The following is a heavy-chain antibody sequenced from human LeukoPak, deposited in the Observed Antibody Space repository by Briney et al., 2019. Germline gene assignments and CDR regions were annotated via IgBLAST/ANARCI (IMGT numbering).Heavy chain of an antibody. D-gene: IGHD3-10*01. CDR2: ISGSGGTT. Sequence: GGSLRLSCGPSGFPFSSFAMTWVRQAPGEGLEWVSSISGSGGTTYYADSVKGRFTISRDSSKNMLYLHMNRLRAEDTAVYYCAKSPYFYNSGRSVDVWGKGTTVTVSS. CDR3: AKSPYFYNSGRSVDV. CDR1: GFPFSSFA. V-gene: IGHV3-23*01. J-gene: IGHJ6*04.